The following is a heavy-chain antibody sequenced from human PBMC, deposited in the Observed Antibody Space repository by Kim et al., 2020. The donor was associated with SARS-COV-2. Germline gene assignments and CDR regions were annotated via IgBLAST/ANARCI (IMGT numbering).Heavy chain of an antibody. Sequence: TDSVKVRFTIARDDAKSSLYLHTSSLRAEDTAVYYCARNPTYCGGDCYFDYWGQGTRVTVSS. V-gene: IGHV3-21*01. D-gene: IGHD2-21*02. CDR3: ARNPTYCGGDCYFDY. J-gene: IGHJ4*02.